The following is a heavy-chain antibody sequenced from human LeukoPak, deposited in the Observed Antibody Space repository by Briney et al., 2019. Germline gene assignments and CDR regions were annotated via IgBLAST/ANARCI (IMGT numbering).Heavy chain of an antibody. CDR3: ARGRGRHHIVLVVYATPNWFDP. CDR2: INHSGST. V-gene: IGHV4-34*01. D-gene: IGHD2-8*02. Sequence: PSETLSPTCAVYGGSFSGYYWSWIRQPPGKGLEWIGEINHSGSTNYNPSLKSRVTISVDTPKNQFSLKLSSVTAADTAVYYCARGRGRHHIVLVVYATPNWFDPWGQGTLVTVSS. CDR1: GGSFSGYY. J-gene: IGHJ5*02.